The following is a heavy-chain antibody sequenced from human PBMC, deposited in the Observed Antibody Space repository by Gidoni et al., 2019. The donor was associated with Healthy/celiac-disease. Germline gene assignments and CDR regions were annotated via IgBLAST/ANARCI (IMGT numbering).Heavy chain of an antibody. D-gene: IGHD1-1*01. CDR1: GYTLTELS. CDR3: ATDRTGGLRLVTRTGTTGFDY. Sequence: QVQLVQSGAEVKKPGASVKVSCKVSGYTLTELSMHWVRQAPGKGLEWMGGFDPEDGETIYAQKFQGRVTMTEDTSTDTAYMELSSLRSEDTAVYYCATDRTGGLRLVTRTGTTGFDYWGQGTLVTVSS. V-gene: IGHV1-24*01. CDR2: FDPEDGET. J-gene: IGHJ4*02.